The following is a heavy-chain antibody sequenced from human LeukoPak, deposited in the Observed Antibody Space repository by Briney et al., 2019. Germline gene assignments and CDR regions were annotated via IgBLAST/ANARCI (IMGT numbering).Heavy chain of an antibody. CDR1: GFSFSDSA. CDR2: IEASGGPT. D-gene: IGHD6-19*01. Sequence: GGSLRLSCAASGFSFSDSATYWVRQAPGKGLEWVSSIEASGGPTYYADSVKGRFTISRDNSKNTFYLQMNSLRAEDTAVYYCATGSGSGWYGWFAPWGQGTLVTVSS. CDR3: ATGSGSGWYGWFAP. V-gene: IGHV3-23*01. J-gene: IGHJ5*02.